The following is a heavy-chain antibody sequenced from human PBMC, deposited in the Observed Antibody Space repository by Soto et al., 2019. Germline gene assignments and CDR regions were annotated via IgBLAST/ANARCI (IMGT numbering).Heavy chain of an antibody. CDR2: ISSGSRYI. J-gene: IGHJ4*02. D-gene: IGHD3-3*01. V-gene: IGHV3-21*04. CDR1: GFIFSSYS. CDR3: AKDHDFWSGYYTSFDY. Sequence: EVQLVESGGGLVKPGGSLRLSCAASGFIFSSYSMNWVRQAPGKGLEWVSSISSGSRYIYYADSLKGRFTISRDNAKNTLYLQMNSLRVEDTAVYYCAKDHDFWSGYYTSFDYWGQGTLVTVSS.